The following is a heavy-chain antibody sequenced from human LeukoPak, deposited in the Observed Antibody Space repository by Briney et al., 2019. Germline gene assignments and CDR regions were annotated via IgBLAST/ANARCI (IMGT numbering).Heavy chain of an antibody. D-gene: IGHD6-19*01. J-gene: IGHJ4*02. V-gene: IGHV1-3*01. CDR3: ARVSDDSGWNFDY. Sequence: GASVKVSCKASGYTFTSYAIHWVRQAPGQSLEWMGWINAGNGNRKYSQKFQDRVTITREPSATTAYMELNSLTSEDTAVYYCARVSDDSGWNFDYWGQGTLVTVSS. CDR2: INAGNGNR. CDR1: GYTFTSYA.